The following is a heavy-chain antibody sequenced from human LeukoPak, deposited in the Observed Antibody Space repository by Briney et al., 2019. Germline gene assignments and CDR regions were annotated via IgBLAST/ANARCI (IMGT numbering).Heavy chain of an antibody. V-gene: IGHV3-23*01. Sequence: PGGSLRLSCTASGFTLSSYEMSWIRQAPGKGLEWVSSIDYSGGSTHYADSVMGRFTISRDNSKNTLYLQLNSLRVEDTAVYYCARDTYRSGWSTDYWGQGTLVTVSS. D-gene: IGHD6-19*01. CDR1: GFTLSSYE. CDR2: IDYSGGST. CDR3: ARDTYRSGWSTDY. J-gene: IGHJ4*02.